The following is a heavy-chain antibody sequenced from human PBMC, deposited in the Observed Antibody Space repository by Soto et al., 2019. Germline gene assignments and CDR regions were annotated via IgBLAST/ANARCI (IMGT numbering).Heavy chain of an antibody. Sequence: SETLSLTCTVTGGTISGYYWTWIRQSAGGGLEWIGRIYSSGSTNYNPSLKSRVTISLETSMNHFSLRLSSVTAADTAVYYCARVQRFSDWFDPWGQGTLVTVSS. J-gene: IGHJ5*02. CDR3: ARVQRFSDWFDP. V-gene: IGHV4-4*07. D-gene: IGHD3-3*01. CDR1: GGTISGYY. CDR2: IYSSGST.